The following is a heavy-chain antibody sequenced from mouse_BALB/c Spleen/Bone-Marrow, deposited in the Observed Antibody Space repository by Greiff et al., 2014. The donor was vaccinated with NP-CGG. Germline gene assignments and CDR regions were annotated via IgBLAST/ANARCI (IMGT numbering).Heavy chain of an antibody. V-gene: IGHV1S127*01. J-gene: IGHJ3*01. CDR3: TRMWAY. CDR1: GYTFTSYW. Sequence: QVQLQQSGAELVKPGASVKISCKASGYTFTSYWMHWVKQRPGQGLEWIGTIDPSDSYTSYNQKFKGKATLTVDTSSSTAYVQLSSLTSEDSAVYYCTRMWAYWGQGTLVTVSA. CDR2: IDPSDSYT.